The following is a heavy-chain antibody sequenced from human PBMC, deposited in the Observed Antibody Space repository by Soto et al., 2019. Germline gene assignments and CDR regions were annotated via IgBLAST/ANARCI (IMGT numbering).Heavy chain of an antibody. CDR3: TRLRLGYSSSSPYYYYGMDV. CDR2: IRSKANSYAT. J-gene: IGHJ6*02. Sequence: EVQLVESGGGLVQPGGSLKLSCAASGFTFSGSAMHWVRQASGKGLEWVGRIRSKANSYATAYAASVKGRFTISRDDSKDTAYLQMNSLKTEDTAVYYCTRLRLGYSSSSPYYYYGMDVWGQGTTVTVSS. V-gene: IGHV3-73*02. CDR1: GFTFSGSA. D-gene: IGHD6-6*01.